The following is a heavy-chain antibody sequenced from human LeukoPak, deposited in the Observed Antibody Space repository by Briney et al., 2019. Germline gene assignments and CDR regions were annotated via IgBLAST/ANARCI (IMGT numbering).Heavy chain of an antibody. V-gene: IGHV3-48*02. J-gene: IGHJ1*01. Sequence: GGSLRLSCAASGFTFSSYSMNWVRQAPGKGLEWVSYISSSSSTIYYADSVKGRFTISRDNAKNSLYLQMNSLRDEDTAVYYCASTDSSGYYSHFQHWGQGTLVTVSS. CDR2: ISSSSSTI. CDR1: GFTFSSYS. CDR3: ASTDSSGYYSHFQH. D-gene: IGHD3-22*01.